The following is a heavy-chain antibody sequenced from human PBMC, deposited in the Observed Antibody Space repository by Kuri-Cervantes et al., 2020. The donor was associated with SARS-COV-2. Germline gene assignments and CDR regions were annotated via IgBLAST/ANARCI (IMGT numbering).Heavy chain of an antibody. D-gene: IGHD5-12*01. CDR2: INPNSGGT. CDR1: GYTFTGYY. CDR3: ARPLLQWLRYHAFDI. V-gene: IGHV1-2*02. J-gene: IGHJ3*02. Sequence: AAVKVSCKASGYTFTGYYMHWVRQAPGQGLEWMGWINPNSGGTNYAQKFQGRVTMTRDTSISTAYMELRSLRSDDTAVYYCARPLLQWLRYHAFDIWGQGTMVTVSS.